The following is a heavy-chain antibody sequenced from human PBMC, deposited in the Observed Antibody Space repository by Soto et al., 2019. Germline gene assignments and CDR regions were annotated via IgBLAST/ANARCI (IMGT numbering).Heavy chain of an antibody. CDR2: IKQDGSEK. D-gene: IGHD6-19*01. CDR1: GFTFCRNW. Sequence: EEQLVESGGGLVQPGGSLRLSCAASGFTFCRNWMGWVRQAPGKGLGGVAKIKQDGSEKYYVDSVKGRFTISRDNAKNSLYLQMNSLRAEDTAVYYCARRSYSSGWYWYFDLWGRGTLVTVSS. J-gene: IGHJ2*01. V-gene: IGHV3-7*01. CDR3: ARRSYSSGWYWYFDL.